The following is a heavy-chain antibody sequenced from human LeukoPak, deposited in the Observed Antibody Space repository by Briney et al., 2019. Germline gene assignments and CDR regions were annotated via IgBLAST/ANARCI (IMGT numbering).Heavy chain of an antibody. D-gene: IGHD6-13*01. CDR2: ISSSSNYI. V-gene: IGHV3-21*01. CDR1: GFTFSSYS. CDR3: AREEAAGLKIDY. Sequence: GGSLRLSCAASGFTFSSYSMNWVRQAPGKGLEWVSSISSSSNYIYYADSVKGRFTISRDNAKNSLYLQMNSLRAEDTAVYYCAREEAAGLKIDYWGQGTLVTVSS. J-gene: IGHJ4*02.